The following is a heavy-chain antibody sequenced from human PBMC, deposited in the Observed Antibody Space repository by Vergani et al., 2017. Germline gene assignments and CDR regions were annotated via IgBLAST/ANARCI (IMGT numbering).Heavy chain of an antibody. V-gene: IGHV3-30*18. D-gene: IGHD5-12*01. Sequence: QVQLVESGGGVVQPGRSLRLSCAASGFTFSSYGMRWVRQAPGKGLEWVAVISYDGSNKYYADSVKGRLTISRDNSKNTLYLQMNSLRAEDTAVYYCAKDRGGYSGYDYDRRYFDYWGQGTLVTVSS. CDR1: GFTFSSYG. CDR2: ISYDGSNK. CDR3: AKDRGGYSGYDYDRRYFDY. J-gene: IGHJ4*02.